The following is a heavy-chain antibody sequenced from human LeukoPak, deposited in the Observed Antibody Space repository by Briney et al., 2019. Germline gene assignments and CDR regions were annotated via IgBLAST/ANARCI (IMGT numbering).Heavy chain of an antibody. CDR2: INHSGGT. CDR1: GGSFSGYY. Sequence: SETLSLTCAVYGGSFSGYYWSWIRQPPGKGLEWIGEINHSGGTNYNPSLKSRVTISVDTSKNQFSLKLSSVTAADTAVYYCARVPSRRYCSGGSCYPYYYYGMDVWGQGTTVTVSS. V-gene: IGHV4-34*01. D-gene: IGHD2-15*01. J-gene: IGHJ6*02. CDR3: ARVPSRRYCSGGSCYPYYYYGMDV.